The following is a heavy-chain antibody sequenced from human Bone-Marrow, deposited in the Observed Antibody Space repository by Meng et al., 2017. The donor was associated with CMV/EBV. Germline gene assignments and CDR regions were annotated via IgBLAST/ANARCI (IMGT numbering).Heavy chain of an antibody. CDR3: ARVGVRLRFNWNHPFDY. D-gene: IGHD1-14*01. V-gene: IGHV4-39*07. Sequence: SETLSLTCTVSGGSISSSSYYWGWIRQPPGKGLEWIGSIYYSGNTYYNPSLKSRVTISVDSSKNQFSLKVGSVTAADTAVYYCARVGVRLRFNWNHPFDYWGQGTLVTVSS. CDR2: IYYSGNT. CDR1: GGSISSSSYY. J-gene: IGHJ4*02.